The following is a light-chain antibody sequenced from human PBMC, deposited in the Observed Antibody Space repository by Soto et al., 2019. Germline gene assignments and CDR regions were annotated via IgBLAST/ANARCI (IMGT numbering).Light chain of an antibody. Sequence: DIVMTQTPLSLPVTPGEPASISCMSSQSLLHSNGYNYLDWYLQKPGQSPQLLIYLGSNRASGAPDRFSGRGSGTDFTLKISRVEAEDVGVYYCMQALQTPRTFGQGTKV. CDR1: QSLLHSNGYNY. CDR2: LGS. J-gene: IGKJ1*01. V-gene: IGKV2-28*01. CDR3: MQALQTPRT.